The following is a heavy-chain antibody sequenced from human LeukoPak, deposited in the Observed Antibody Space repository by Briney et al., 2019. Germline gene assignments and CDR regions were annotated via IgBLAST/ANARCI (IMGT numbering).Heavy chain of an antibody. Sequence: GASVKVSCKASGGTFSSYAISWVRQAPGQGLEWMGGIIPIFGTANYAQKFQGRVTITADESTSTAYMELRSLRSDDTAVYYCARVEPVQWVWGDYWGQGTLVAVSS. V-gene: IGHV1-69*13. CDR2: IIPIFGTA. J-gene: IGHJ4*02. D-gene: IGHD1-26*01. CDR3: ARVEPVQWVWGDY. CDR1: GGTFSSYA.